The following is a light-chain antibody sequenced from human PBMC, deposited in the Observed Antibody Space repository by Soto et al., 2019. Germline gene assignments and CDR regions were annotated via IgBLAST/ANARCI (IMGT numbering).Light chain of an antibody. CDR2: DNN. V-gene: IGLV1-51*01. J-gene: IGLJ3*02. Sequence: QSVLTQPPSMSAAPGQIVAISCSGTSSNIGDNSVSWYQHFPGTAPKVLIYDNNRRPSGIPDRFSGSKSGTSATLTIIVLPTGDEADYYCATWDSALSAGVFGGGTKLTVL. CDR1: SSNIGDNS. CDR3: ATWDSALSAGV.